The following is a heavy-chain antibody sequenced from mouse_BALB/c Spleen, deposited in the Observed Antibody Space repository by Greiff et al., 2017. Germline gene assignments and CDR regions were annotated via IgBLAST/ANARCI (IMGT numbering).Heavy chain of an antibody. CDR3: ASGLLRSNYYAMDY. V-gene: IGHV5-4*02. D-gene: IGHD2-3*01. Sequence: EVMLVESGGGLVKPGGSLKLSCAASGFTFSDYYMYWVRQTPEKRLEWVATISDGGSYTYYPDSVKGRFTISRDNAKNNLYLQMSSLKSEDTAMYYCASGLLRSNYYAMDYWGQGTSVTVAS. CDR1: GFTFSDYY. J-gene: IGHJ4*01. CDR2: ISDGGSYT.